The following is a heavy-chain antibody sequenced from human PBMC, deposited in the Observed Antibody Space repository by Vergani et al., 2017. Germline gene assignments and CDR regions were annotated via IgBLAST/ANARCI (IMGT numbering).Heavy chain of an antibody. D-gene: IGHD2-15*01. J-gene: IGHJ5*02. V-gene: IGHV4-39*07. CDR1: GGSISSSSYY. Sequence: QLQLQESGPGLVKPSETLSLTCTVSGGSISSSSYYWGWIRQPPGKGLEWIGSIYYSGSTYYNPSLKSRVTISVDTSKNQFSLKLSSVTAADTAVYYCARDNRGSHRSRARNWFDPWGQGTLVTVSS. CDR2: IYYSGST. CDR3: ARDNRGSHRSRARNWFDP.